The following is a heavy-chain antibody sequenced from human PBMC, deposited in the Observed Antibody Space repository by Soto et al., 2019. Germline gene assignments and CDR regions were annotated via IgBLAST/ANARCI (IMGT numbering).Heavy chain of an antibody. J-gene: IGHJ6*02. CDR1: GGSISSYY. V-gene: IGHV4-59*01. CDR2: MSYSGRT. D-gene: IGHD1-7*01. Sequence: SETLSLTCTVSGGSISSYYWTWIRQPPGKGLEWIGYMSYSGRTNYNPSLKSRVTLSVDTSTNHFSLKLSSVTAADTAVYYCVRGGGEGGLTGTTAQTYYYNAMDVWGQGTTVTVSS. CDR3: VRGGGEGGLTGTTAQTYYYNAMDV.